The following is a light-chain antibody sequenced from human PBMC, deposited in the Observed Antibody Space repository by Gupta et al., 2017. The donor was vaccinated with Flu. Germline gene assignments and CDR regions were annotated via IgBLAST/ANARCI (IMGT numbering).Light chain of an antibody. V-gene: IGKV3-20*01. CDR2: GAS. Sequence: EIVLTQSPGTLSLSPGERATLSCRASQSLSSSYLAWYQQKPGQAPRLLIYGASSRATGIPDRFSGSGSGTDFTLTISRLEPEDFAVYYCQEEGRSPWTFGQGTKVEIK. J-gene: IGKJ1*01. CDR1: QSLSSSY. CDR3: QEEGRSPWT.